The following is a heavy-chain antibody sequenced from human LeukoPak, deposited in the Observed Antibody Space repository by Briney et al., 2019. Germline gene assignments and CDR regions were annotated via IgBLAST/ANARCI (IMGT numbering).Heavy chain of an antibody. CDR3: ARSSMFRGVTVDH. D-gene: IGHD3-10*01. Sequence: SESLSLTCTLSGGSINSSSYYWGWIRLRPGEALEWVGRIDDSGSTYYNPSLKSRVTISVATSKGQFSLKLSSVTATDTAVCYCARSSMFRGVTVDHWPQGPLVPVPS. CDR2: IDDSGST. CDR1: GGSINSSSYY. J-gene: IGHJ4*02. V-gene: IGHV4-39*01.